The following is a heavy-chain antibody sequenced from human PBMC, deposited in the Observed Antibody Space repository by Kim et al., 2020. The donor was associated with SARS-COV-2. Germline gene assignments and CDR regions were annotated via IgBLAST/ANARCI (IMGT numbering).Heavy chain of an antibody. Sequence: SETLSLTCAVSGAAIDDYYWSWIRQAPGKGLEWIGDIHHNGNSNSNPSLESRVTISLDTSRNQFSLKLTYVTAADSAVYFCARKRADSSGFIDSWGQGTPLIV. CDR2: IHHNGNS. D-gene: IGHD3-22*01. J-gene: IGHJ4*02. CDR1: GAAIDDYY. CDR3: ARKRADSSGFIDS. V-gene: IGHV4-59*01.